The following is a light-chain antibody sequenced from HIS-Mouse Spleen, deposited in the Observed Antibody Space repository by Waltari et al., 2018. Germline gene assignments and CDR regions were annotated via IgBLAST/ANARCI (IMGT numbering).Light chain of an antibody. CDR3: CSYAGSSTWV. CDR2: EGS. CDR1: SSDVGSYHL. V-gene: IGLV2-23*01. Sequence: QSALTQPASVSGSPGQSITIPCTGTSSDVGSYHLFSWYQQHPGKAPKLMIYEGSKRPSGVSNRFSGSKSGNTASLTISGLQAEDEADYYCCSYAGSSTWVFGGGTKLTVL. J-gene: IGLJ3*02.